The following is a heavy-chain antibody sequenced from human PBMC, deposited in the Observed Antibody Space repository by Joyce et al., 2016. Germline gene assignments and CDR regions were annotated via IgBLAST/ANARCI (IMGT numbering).Heavy chain of an antibody. CDR1: GFNFNNHG. J-gene: IGHJ3*01. CDR3: VRGRLLWFGDAFDV. V-gene: IGHV3-33*01. CDR2: LYSDGQKG. Sequence: VQLVESGGGVVQPGRSLRLSCAASGFNFNNHGMHWVRQAAGKGLEWVAVLYSDGQKGYYADSVKGRFTISRDNFKYRLFLQMNSLTAEDTATYYCVRGRLLWFGDAFDVWGQGTMVIAS. D-gene: IGHD3-10*01.